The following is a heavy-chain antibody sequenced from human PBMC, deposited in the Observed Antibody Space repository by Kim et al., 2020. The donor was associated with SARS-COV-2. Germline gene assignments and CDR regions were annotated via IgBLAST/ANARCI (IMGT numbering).Heavy chain of an antibody. CDR3: AIERGTTRGDWFDP. D-gene: IGHD1-7*01. V-gene: IGHV3-11*06. J-gene: IGHJ5*02. Sequence: GDSVKGRFTISRDNPKDSLYLQLNSLRAEDTAVYYCAIERGTTRGDWFDPWGQGTLVTVSS.